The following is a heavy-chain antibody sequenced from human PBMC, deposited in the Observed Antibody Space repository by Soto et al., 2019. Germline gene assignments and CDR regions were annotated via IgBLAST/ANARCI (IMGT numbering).Heavy chain of an antibody. CDR3: ARDKDSSGFDY. Sequence: PGGSLRLSCAASGFTFSGYDMHWVRQATGKGLEWVSAIGTAGDTYYPGSVKGRFTISRGNAKNSLYLQMNSLRAGDTAVYYCARDKDSSGFDYWGQGTLVTVSS. CDR2: IGTAGDT. J-gene: IGHJ4*02. CDR1: GFTFSGYD. V-gene: IGHV3-13*01. D-gene: IGHD3-22*01.